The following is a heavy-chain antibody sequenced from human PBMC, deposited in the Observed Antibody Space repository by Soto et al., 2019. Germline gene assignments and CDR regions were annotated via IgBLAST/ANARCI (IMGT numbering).Heavy chain of an antibody. CDR2: INAGNGNT. Sequence: ASVKVSCKASGYTFTSYAMHWVRQAPGQRLEWMGWINAGNGNTKYSQKFQGRVTITRDTSASTAYMELSSLRSEDTAMYYCARDRDGSGNGRYYYYMDVWGKGTTVTVSS. CDR3: ARDRDGSGNGRYYYYMDV. J-gene: IGHJ6*03. CDR1: GYTFTSYA. D-gene: IGHD3-10*01. V-gene: IGHV1-3*01.